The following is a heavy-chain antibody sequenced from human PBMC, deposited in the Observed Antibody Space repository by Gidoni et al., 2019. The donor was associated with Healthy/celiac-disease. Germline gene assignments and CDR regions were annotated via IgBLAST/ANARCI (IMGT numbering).Heavy chain of an antibody. V-gene: IGHV3-30*18. J-gene: IGHJ4*02. Sequence: QVQLVESGGGVVKPGRSLRLSCAASGFTFSSYGMHWVRQAPGKGLEWVAVISYDGSNKYYADSVKGRFTISRDNSKNTLYLQMNSLRAEDTAVYYCAKGNRYFDYWGQGTLVTVSS. CDR1: GFTFSSYG. D-gene: IGHD3-9*01. CDR3: AKGNRYFDY. CDR2: ISYDGSNK.